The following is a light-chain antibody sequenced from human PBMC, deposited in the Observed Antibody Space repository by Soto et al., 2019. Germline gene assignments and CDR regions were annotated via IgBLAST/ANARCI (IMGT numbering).Light chain of an antibody. V-gene: IGKV3-15*01. CDR1: QSVSSN. CDR2: GAS. CDR3: QQYNNWPPWT. Sequence: EIVMTQSPATLSVSPGERATLSCRASQSVSSNLAWYQQKPGQAPRLLIYGASTRTTSIPARFSGSGSGTQDTLTISSMQSEDIAVNYCQQYNNWPPWTFGQGTKVEIK. J-gene: IGKJ1*01.